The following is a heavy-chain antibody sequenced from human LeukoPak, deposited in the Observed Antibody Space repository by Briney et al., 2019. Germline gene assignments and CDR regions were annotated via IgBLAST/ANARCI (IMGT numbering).Heavy chain of an antibody. CDR1: GGSISSYY. D-gene: IGHD2-21*02. Sequence: SETLSLTCTVSGGSISSYYWSWLRQPPGKGLEWIGYIYYSGSTNYNPSLKSRVTISVDTSKNQFSLKLSSVTAADTAVYYCARRITYCGGDCYSHYYGMDVWGQGTTVTVSS. CDR2: IYYSGST. J-gene: IGHJ6*02. V-gene: IGHV4-59*08. CDR3: ARRITYCGGDCYSHYYGMDV.